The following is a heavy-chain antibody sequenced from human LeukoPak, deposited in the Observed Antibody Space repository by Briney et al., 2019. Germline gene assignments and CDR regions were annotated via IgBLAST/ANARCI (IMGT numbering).Heavy chain of an antibody. D-gene: IGHD1-26*01. J-gene: IGHJ4*02. CDR2: VNHSGST. CDR1: GGSFSGYY. Sequence: PSETLSLTCAVYGGSFSGYYWSWIRQPPGKGLEWIGEVNHSGSTNYNPSLKSRVTISVDTSKNQFSLKLSSVTAADTAVYYCARLYSGSYIYWGQGTLVTVSS. V-gene: IGHV4-34*01. CDR3: ARLYSGSYIY.